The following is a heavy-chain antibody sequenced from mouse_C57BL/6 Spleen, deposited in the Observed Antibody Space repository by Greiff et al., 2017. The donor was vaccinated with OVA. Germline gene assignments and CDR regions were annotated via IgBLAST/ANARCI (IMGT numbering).Heavy chain of an antibody. D-gene: IGHD2-5*01. CDR3: ARDYSNYVGYFDY. Sequence: DVKLVESGPGLVKPSQSLSLTCSVTGYSITRGYYWNWIRQFPGNKLEWMGYISYDGSNNYNPSLKNRISITRDTSKNQFFLKLNSVTTEDTATYYCARDYSNYVGYFDYWGQGTTLTVSS. CDR1: GYSITRGYY. CDR2: ISYDGSN. J-gene: IGHJ2*01. V-gene: IGHV3-6*01.